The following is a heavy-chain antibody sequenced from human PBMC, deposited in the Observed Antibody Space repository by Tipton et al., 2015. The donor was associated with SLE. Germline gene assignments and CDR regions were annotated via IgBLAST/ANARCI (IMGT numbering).Heavy chain of an antibody. CDR2: IYYSGST. CDR1: GGSVSSSIYY. J-gene: IGHJ3*02. CDR3: ARQGSGSYYGAFEI. Sequence: TLSLTCTVSGGSVSSSIYYWGWIRQPPGKGLEWIGSIYYSGSTYNNPSPESRVAISIDTSKNQFSLKLSSVAAADTAVYYCARQGSGSYYGAFEIWGQGTMVSVSS. D-gene: IGHD1-26*01. V-gene: IGHV4-39*07.